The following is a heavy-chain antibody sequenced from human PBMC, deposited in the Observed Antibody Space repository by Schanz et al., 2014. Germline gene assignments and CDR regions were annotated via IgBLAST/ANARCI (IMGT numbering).Heavy chain of an antibody. J-gene: IGHJ4*02. D-gene: IGHD2-2*01. CDR3: AKVAPAATYLDS. CDR1: GFTFSTYA. V-gene: IGHV3-23*01. CDR2: LSGSGAGT. Sequence: VQLLQSGGALVQPGGSLRLSCSASGFTFSTYAMSWVRQTPGKGLEWVSTLSGSGAGTFYADSVKGRFTISRDNSNNTLYLQMKSLRAEDTAVYYCAKVAPAATYLDSWGLGTLVTVSS.